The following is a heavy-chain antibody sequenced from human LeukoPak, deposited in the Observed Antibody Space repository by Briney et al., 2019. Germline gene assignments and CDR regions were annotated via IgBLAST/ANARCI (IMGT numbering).Heavy chain of an antibody. J-gene: IGHJ4*02. D-gene: IGHD4-17*01. CDR2: INWNGGST. Sequence: GGSLRLSCAASGFTFDDYGMSWVRQVPGKGLEWVSGINWNGGSTGYADSVKGRFTTSRDNDKNLLYLQMNSLRAEDTAFYYCARDSYGDYSAFDYWGQGTLVTVSS. V-gene: IGHV3-20*04. CDR3: ARDSYGDYSAFDY. CDR1: GFTFDDYG.